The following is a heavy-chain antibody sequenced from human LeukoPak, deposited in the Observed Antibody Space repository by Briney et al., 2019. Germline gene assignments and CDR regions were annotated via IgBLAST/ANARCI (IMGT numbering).Heavy chain of an antibody. CDR1: GGSISSGDYY. CDR2: EYYSGST. D-gene: IGHD3-22*01. J-gene: IGHJ5*02. CDR3: ARPYYYDSRIDP. V-gene: IGHV4-30-4*01. Sequence: PSQTLSLTCTVSGGSISSGDYYWSWIRQPPGKGLEWIAYEYYSGSTYYNPSLKSRVTMSADTSKNQLSLKLSSVTAADTAVYYCARPYYYDSRIDPWGQGILVTVSS.